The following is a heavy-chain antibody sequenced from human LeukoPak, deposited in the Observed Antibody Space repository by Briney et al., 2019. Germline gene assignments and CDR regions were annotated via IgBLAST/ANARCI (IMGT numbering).Heavy chain of an antibody. J-gene: IGHJ4*02. CDR3: AKEFNRGLPDY. Sequence: PGGSLRLSCAASGLTFSDYYMSWIRQAPGKGLEWVSYISSSGSTIYYADSVKGRFTISRDNAKNSLYLQMNSLRAEDTAVYYCAKEFNRGLPDYWGQGTLVTVPS. V-gene: IGHV3-11*04. CDR2: ISSSGSTI. CDR1: GLTFSDYY. D-gene: IGHD2-21*01.